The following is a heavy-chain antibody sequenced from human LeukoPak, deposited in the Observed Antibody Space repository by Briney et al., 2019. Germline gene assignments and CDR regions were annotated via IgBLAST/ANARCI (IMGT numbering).Heavy chain of an antibody. CDR3: ARRNYDIFAFDI. D-gene: IGHD3-22*01. CDR2: IYYSGST. Sequence: SETLSLTCTVSGGSISSYYWSWIRQPPGKGLECIGYIYYSGSTNYNPSLKSRVTISIDTSKNQFSLKLSSVTAADTAVYYYARRNYDIFAFDIWGQGTMVTVSS. V-gene: IGHV4-59*01. CDR1: GGSISSYY. J-gene: IGHJ3*02.